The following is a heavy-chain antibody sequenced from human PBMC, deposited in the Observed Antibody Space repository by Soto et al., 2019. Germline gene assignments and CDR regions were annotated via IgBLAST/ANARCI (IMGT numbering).Heavy chain of an antibody. Sequence: GSLRLSCTASGCTFSSYNMNWVRQAPGKGLEWVSYISTWSSYSFYADSVKGRFTISRDNSENSLYLQLDSLRDEDTAVYYCAIASHDSGALDYWGQEALFPVSA. CDR3: AIASHDSGALDY. V-gene: IGHV3-21*01. J-gene: IGHJ4*02. CDR2: ISTWSSYS. CDR1: GCTFSSYN. D-gene: IGHD4-17*01.